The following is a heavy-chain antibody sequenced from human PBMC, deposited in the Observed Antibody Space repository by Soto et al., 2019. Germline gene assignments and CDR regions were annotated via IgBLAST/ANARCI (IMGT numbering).Heavy chain of an antibody. J-gene: IGHJ4*02. D-gene: IGHD3-16*01. CDR2: TSYDERNK. Sequence: QVQLVESGGGVVQPGRSLGLSCAASGFTFSGYAMHWVRQAPGKGLEWVAVTSYDERNKYYADSVKGRFTISRDNSKNTLYLQMNSLRAEDTAVYYCAREILGYYFDYWGQGTLVTVSS. V-gene: IGHV3-30*04. CDR1: GFTFSGYA. CDR3: AREILGYYFDY.